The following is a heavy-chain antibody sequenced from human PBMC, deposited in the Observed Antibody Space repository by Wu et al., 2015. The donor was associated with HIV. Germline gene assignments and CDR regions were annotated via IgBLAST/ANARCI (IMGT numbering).Heavy chain of an antibody. J-gene: IGHJ2*01. CDR2: INPNTGAT. V-gene: IGHV1-2*02. D-gene: IGHD3-16*02. Sequence: QVQLVQSGAEVKKPGSSVKVSCKASGYTFIGYYMHWVRQAPGQGFEWMGWINPNTGATNYARSIQGRVTMTRDTSINTVYMDLNMLKSDDTAVYYCARYIAYCYFDFWAVALWSLSPQ. CDR1: GYTFIGYY. CDR3: ARYIAYCYFDF.